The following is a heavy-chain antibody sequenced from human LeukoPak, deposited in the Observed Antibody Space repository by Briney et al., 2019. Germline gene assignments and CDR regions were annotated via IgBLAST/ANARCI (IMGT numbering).Heavy chain of an antibody. D-gene: IGHD3-3*01. J-gene: IGHJ3*02. CDR3: ARVSTVFGVVNGTPRDAFDI. Sequence: PSETLSLTCTVSGGSISSYYWSWIRQPAGKGLEWIGRIYTSGSTNYNPSLKSRVTMSVDTSKNQFSLKLSSVTAADTAVYYCARVSTVFGVVNGTPRDAFDIWGQGTMVTVSS. CDR1: GGSISSYY. CDR2: IYTSGST. V-gene: IGHV4-4*07.